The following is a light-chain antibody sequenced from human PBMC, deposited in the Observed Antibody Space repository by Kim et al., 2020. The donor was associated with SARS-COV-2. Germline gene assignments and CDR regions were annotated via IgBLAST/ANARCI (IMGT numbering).Light chain of an antibody. V-gene: IGKV1-5*03. Sequence: DIQMTQSPSTLSASVGDRVTITCRASQSINTWLAWYQQKPGKAPKLLIYKASSLESGVPSRFSGSGSGTEFTLTISSLQADDFATYYCQQYYSWYTFGQGTKLEI. CDR2: KAS. J-gene: IGKJ2*01. CDR3: QQYYSWYT. CDR1: QSINTW.